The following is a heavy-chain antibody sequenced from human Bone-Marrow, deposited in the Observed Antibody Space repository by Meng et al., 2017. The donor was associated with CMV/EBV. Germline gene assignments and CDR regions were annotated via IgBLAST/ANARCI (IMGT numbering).Heavy chain of an antibody. V-gene: IGHV3-15*01. D-gene: IGHD3-10*01. CDR1: GFTFSNAW. CDR2: IKSKTDGGTT. CDR3: TTGKNVLLWLGKSETIDY. Sequence: GGSLRLSCAASGFTFSNAWMSWVRQAPGKGLEWVGRIKSKTDGGTTDYAAPVKGRFTISREDSKNTLYLQMNSQKTEETAVYYSTTGKNVLLWLGKSETIDYWGQGTLVTVSS. J-gene: IGHJ4*02.